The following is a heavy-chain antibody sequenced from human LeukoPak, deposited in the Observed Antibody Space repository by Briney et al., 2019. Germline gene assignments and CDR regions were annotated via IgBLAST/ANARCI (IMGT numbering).Heavy chain of an antibody. J-gene: IGHJ6*02. Sequence: ASVKVSCKASGYTFTRYGISWVRQAPGQGLEWMGWISAYTGNTKYAQKLQGRVTMTTDTSTSTAYMEVRSLRSDDTAVYYCARSSYYDSSAYPDPLYYNDGMDVWGQGTTVTVSS. D-gene: IGHD3-22*01. CDR2: ISAYTGNT. V-gene: IGHV1-18*01. CDR3: ARSSYYDSSAYPDPLYYNDGMDV. CDR1: GYTFTRYG.